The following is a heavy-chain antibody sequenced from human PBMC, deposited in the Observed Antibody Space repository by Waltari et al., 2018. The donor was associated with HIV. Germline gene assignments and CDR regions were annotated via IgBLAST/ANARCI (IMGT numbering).Heavy chain of an antibody. CDR3: ARVQTGVDTAMVNRYFDL. CDR2: IYYSGST. V-gene: IGHV4-39*01. D-gene: IGHD5-18*01. J-gene: IGHJ2*01. CDR1: GGPHSRPTYY. Sequence: QLQLQESGPGLVRTSETMSLTGPVSGGPHSRPTYYSAWFRRPPGRGLEWIGSIYYSGSTYYNPSLKSRVTISVDTSKNQFSLKLSSVTAADTAVYYCARVQTGVDTAMVNRYFDLWGRGTLVTVSS.